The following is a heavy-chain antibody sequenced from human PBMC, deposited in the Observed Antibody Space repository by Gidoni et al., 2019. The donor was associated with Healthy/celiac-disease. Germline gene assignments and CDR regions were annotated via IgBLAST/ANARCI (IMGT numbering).Heavy chain of an antibody. CDR3: ARGRLDYGDYEGYWFDP. J-gene: IGHJ5*02. V-gene: IGHV3-66*01. CDR1: GCTGSRNY. D-gene: IGHD4-17*01. CDR2: IYSGGST. Sequence: EVQVGESWGGLVPPGGALRLSCAAPGCTGSRNYMSWVRQAPGKGLEWVSVIYSGGSTYYADSVKGRFTISRDNSKNTLYLQMNSLRAEDTAVYYCARGRLDYGDYEGYWFDPGPGNPGHRLL.